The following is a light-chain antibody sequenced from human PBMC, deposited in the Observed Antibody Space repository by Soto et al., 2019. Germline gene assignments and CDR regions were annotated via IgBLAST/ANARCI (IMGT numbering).Light chain of an antibody. CDR3: QQYGSSPPYT. CDR2: GSS. CDR1: QTVSNNY. Sequence: EVVLTQSAGSLSLSPGERATLSYRASQTVSNNYLAWYQQKPGQAPRLLIFGSSDRATGIPDRCSGSGSGTDFTLTISRLEPEDFAVYYCQQYGSSPPYTFGQGTKLEIK. J-gene: IGKJ2*01. V-gene: IGKV3-20*01.